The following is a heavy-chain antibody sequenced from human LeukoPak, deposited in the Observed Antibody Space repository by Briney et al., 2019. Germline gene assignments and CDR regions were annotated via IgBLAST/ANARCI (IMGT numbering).Heavy chain of an antibody. D-gene: IGHD1-1*01. CDR3: AKGNWRYFDY. CDR1: GFTFSTYV. CDR2: ISGSGGST. Sequence: GGSLRLSRAASGFTFSTYVMSWVRQAPAKGLEGVSAISGSGGSTYYAGSVKGRFTISRDNSKNTLYLQMNSLGADDTAVYYCAKGNWRYFDYWGQGTLVTVSS. J-gene: IGHJ4*02. V-gene: IGHV3-23*01.